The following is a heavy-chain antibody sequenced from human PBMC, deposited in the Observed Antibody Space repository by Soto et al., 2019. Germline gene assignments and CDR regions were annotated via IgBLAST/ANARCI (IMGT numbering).Heavy chain of an antibody. J-gene: IGHJ4*02. V-gene: IGHV3-23*01. D-gene: IGHD3-3*01. Sequence: PGGSLRLSCAASGFIFNAYAMTWFRQAPGKGLEWVSAIGGSGGNTYYAASVKGRFTISRDNSKDTLDLQMNRLRADDTAVYFCARDDYPIDFWSGYHPPGPDYWGQGTLVTVS. CDR2: IGGSGGNT. CDR1: GFIFNAYA. CDR3: ARDDYPIDFWSGYHPPGPDY.